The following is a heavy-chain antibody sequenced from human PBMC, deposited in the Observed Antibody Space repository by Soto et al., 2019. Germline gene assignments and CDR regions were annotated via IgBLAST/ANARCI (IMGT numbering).Heavy chain of an antibody. J-gene: IGHJ4*02. CDR1: GYTFTSYY. CDR3: ARARTGDFDY. CDR2: INPSAGST. Sequence: ASVKVSCKASGYTFTSYYMHWVRQAPGQGLEWMGIINPSAGSTNYAQKFQGRVTMTRDTSTSTVYMELSSLRSEDTALYYCARARTGDFDYWGQGTLVAVSS. V-gene: IGHV1-46*01. D-gene: IGHD7-27*01.